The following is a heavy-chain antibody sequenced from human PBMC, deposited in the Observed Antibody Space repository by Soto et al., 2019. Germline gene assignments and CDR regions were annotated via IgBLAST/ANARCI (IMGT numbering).Heavy chain of an antibody. CDR2: IYYSGST. J-gene: IGHJ4*02. CDR3: AITHYEFWSGYYTGNGY. V-gene: IGHV4-39*01. D-gene: IGHD3-3*01. CDR1: GGSISSSSYY. Sequence: QLQLQESGPGLVKPSETLSLTCTVSGGSISSSSYYWGWIRQPPGKGLEWIGSIYYSGSTYYNPSLKSRVTISVDTSKNQFSLKLSSVTAADTAVYYCAITHYEFWSGYYTGNGYWGQGTLVTVSS.